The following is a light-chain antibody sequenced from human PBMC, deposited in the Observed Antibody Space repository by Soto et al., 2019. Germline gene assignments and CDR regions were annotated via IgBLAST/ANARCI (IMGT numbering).Light chain of an antibody. CDR2: DAS. J-gene: IGKJ1*01. CDR3: HQRSNWPRT. Sequence: EIVLTQSPATLSLSPGERATLSCRASQSVSSYLAWYQQKPGQAPRLLIYDASNRATGIPARFSGSGSGTDFTLTISSLEPEDFAVYYCHQRSNWPRTFGQGTKVAIQ. V-gene: IGKV3-11*01. CDR1: QSVSSY.